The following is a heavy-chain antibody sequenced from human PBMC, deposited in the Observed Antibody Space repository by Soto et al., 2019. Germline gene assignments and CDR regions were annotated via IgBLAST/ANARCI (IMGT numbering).Heavy chain of an antibody. Sequence: EVQLVESGGGLVQPGRSLRLSCAASGFTFDDYAMHWVRQAPGKGLEWVSGISWNSGSIGYADSVKGRLTISRDNAKNSLYLQMNSLRAEDTALYYCAKGGASDYDFWSGYYWGWGQGTLVTVSS. J-gene: IGHJ4*02. CDR2: ISWNSGSI. CDR1: GFTFDDYA. V-gene: IGHV3-9*01. D-gene: IGHD3-3*01. CDR3: AKGGASDYDFWSGYYWG.